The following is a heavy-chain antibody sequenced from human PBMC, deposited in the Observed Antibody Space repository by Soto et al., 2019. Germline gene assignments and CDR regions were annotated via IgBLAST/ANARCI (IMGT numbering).Heavy chain of an antibody. CDR2: INPNSGGT. D-gene: IGHD2-2*01. J-gene: IGHJ6*02. CDR3: VVVVPAADYYYGMDV. CDR1: GYTFTGYY. V-gene: IGHV1-2*02. Sequence: ASVKVSCKASGYTFTGYYMHWVRQAPGQGLEWMGWINPNSGGTNYAQKFQGRVTMTRDTSISTAYMELSRLRSDDTAVYYCVVVVPAADYYYGMDVWGQGTAVTVSS.